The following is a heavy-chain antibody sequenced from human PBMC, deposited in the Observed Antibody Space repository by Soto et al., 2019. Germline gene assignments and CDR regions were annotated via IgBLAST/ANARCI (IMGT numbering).Heavy chain of an antibody. V-gene: IGHV1-18*01. CDR3: ARGQWCGSTSCYAYWGYYYGMDV. CDR2: ISAYNGNT. D-gene: IGHD2-2*01. CDR1: GYTFTSYG. J-gene: IGHJ6*02. Sequence: ASVKVSFKASGYTFTSYGISWVRQAPGQGLEWMGWISAYNGNTNYAQKLQGRVTMTTDTSTSTAYMELRSLRSDDTAVYYCARGQWCGSTSCYAYWGYYYGMDVWGQGTTVTVSS.